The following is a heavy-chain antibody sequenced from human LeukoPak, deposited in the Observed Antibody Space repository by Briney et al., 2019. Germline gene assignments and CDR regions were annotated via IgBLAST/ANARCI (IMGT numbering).Heavy chain of an antibody. J-gene: IGHJ4*02. CDR1: GYSFTNYD. CDR2: VNPNNGDA. CDR3: ARDPRAQGFYYHTSGYLYYFDY. Sequence: ASVKVSCKASGYSFTNYDINWVRQAAGQGLEWMGWVNPNNGDAGFSQKLQGRVTMTTDTSTSTAYMELRSLRSDDTAMYYCARDPRAQGFYYHTSGYLYYFDYWGQGTLVTVSS. V-gene: IGHV1-18*01. D-gene: IGHD3-22*01.